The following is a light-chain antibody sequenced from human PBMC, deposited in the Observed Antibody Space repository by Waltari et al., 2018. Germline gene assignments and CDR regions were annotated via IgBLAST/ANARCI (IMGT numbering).Light chain of an antibody. V-gene: IGLV2-14*03. CDR2: DVS. CDR1: TSDVGGYNY. CDR3: SSYTSISTLV. J-gene: IGLJ1*01. Sequence: QSALTQPASVSGSPGQSITISCTGTTSDVGGYNYVSWYQQHPGKAPKVMLYDVSNRPSGVSNRFSGSKSGNPASLTISGLQAEDEADYYCSSYTSISTLVFGTGTKVTVL.